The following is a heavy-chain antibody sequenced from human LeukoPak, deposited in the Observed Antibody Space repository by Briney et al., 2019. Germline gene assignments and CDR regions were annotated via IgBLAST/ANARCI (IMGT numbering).Heavy chain of an antibody. D-gene: IGHD3-3*01. Sequence: KPSETLSLTCSVSGGSISSSNSYWGWIRQPPGKGPECLGSIFPSGSTYYNPSLKSRVTISVDTSKNQFSLKLSSVTAADTAVYYCARHGDTSVSGEWFDPWGQGTLVTVSS. CDR3: ARHGDTSVSGEWFDP. CDR2: IFPSGST. J-gene: IGHJ5*02. V-gene: IGHV4-39*01. CDR1: GGSISSSNSY.